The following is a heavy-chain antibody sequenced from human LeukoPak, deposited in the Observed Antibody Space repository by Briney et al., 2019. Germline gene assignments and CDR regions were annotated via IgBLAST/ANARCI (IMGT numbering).Heavy chain of an antibody. Sequence: GGSLRLSCAASGFTVSGNYMSWVRQAPGKGLEWVPVIYTRGGTYYADSVKGRFTISRDNSKNTLFLQMNSLRAEDTAVYYCARDQQGPAYWGQGTLVTVST. CDR3: ARDQQGPAY. D-gene: IGHD6-13*01. V-gene: IGHV3-53*01. CDR1: GFTVSGNY. J-gene: IGHJ4*02. CDR2: IYTRGGT.